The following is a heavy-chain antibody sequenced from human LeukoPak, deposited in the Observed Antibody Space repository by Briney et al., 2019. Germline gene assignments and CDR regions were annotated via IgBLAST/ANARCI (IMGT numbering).Heavy chain of an antibody. J-gene: IGHJ5*02. CDR1: GYSISSGYY. CDR2: VYHSGST. V-gene: IGHV4-38-2*02. Sequence: SETLSLTCTVFGYSISSGYYWGWIRQPPGKGLEWIGCVYHSGSTYYNPSLKSRVTISVDTSKNQFSLRLSSVTAADTALYYCARGVVGATTGNWFDPWGHGTLVTVSS. CDR3: ARGVVGATTGNWFDP. D-gene: IGHD1-26*01.